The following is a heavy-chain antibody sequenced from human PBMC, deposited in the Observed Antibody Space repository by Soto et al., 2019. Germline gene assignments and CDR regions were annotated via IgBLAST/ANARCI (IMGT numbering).Heavy chain of an antibody. CDR1: GFTFSSYA. CDR2: ISGSGGST. CDR3: AKGVYCSGGSCYSDYFDY. D-gene: IGHD2-15*01. J-gene: IGHJ4*02. Sequence: HPGGSLRLSCAASGFTFSSYAMSWVRQAPGKGPEWVSAISGSGGSTYYADSVKGRFTISRDNSKNTLYLQMNSLRAEDTAVYYCAKGVYCSGGSCYSDYFDYWGQGTLVTVSS. V-gene: IGHV3-23*01.